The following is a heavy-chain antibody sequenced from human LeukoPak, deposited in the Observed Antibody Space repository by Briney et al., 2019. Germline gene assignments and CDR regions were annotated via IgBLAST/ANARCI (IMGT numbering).Heavy chain of an antibody. V-gene: IGHV1-18*01. CDR2: INVANGAT. J-gene: IGHJ4*02. CDR3: ARGRFPGSGSYYNSFDY. D-gene: IGHD3-10*01. Sequence: ASVKVSCKASGYTFTSYAVTWVRQAPGQGLEWMGWINVANGATNYAQKFQGRVTMTTDTSTSTAYMELRSLTSDDTAVYYCARGRFPGSGSYYNSFDYYGQGTLVTVSS. CDR1: GYTFTSYA.